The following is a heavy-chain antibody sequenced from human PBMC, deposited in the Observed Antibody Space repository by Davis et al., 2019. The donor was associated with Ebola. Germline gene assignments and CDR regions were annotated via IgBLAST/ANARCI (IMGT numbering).Heavy chain of an antibody. D-gene: IGHD3-10*01. J-gene: IGHJ6*02. Sequence: SLKISCAASGFTFSSYGMHWVRQAPGKGLAWVAVIWYDGSNKYYADSVKGRFTISRDNSKNTLYLQTNSLRAEDTAVYYCARGKLLWFRELLSYYYYGMDVWGQGTTVTVSS. V-gene: IGHV3-33*01. CDR2: IWYDGSNK. CDR1: GFTFSSYG. CDR3: ARGKLLWFRELLSYYYYGMDV.